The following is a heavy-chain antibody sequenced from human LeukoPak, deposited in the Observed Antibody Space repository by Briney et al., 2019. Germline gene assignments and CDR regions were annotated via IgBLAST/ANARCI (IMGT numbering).Heavy chain of an antibody. CDR2: INWNSGSR. D-gene: IGHD5-12*01. CDR3: ARGIDSGYDYFDY. CDR1: GFTFDDYG. Sequence: PGGSLRLSCAASGFTFDDYGMSWARQAPGKGLEWVSGINWNSGSRGYGDSVKGRFTISRDNAKNSLYLRMNSLRAEDTALYYCARGIDSGYDYFDYWGQGTLVTVSS. J-gene: IGHJ4*02. V-gene: IGHV3-20*04.